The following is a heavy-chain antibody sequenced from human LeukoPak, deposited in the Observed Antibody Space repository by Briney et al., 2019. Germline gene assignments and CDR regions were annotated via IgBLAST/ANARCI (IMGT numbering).Heavy chain of an antibody. CDR2: IYISGT. CDR1: GVSISSYY. V-gene: IGHV4-4*07. Sequence: TSETLSLTCTVSGVSISSYYWSWIRQPAGKGLEWIGRIYISGTNYNPSPKSRVSMSVDTSKNQFSLKLSSVTAADTAVYYCARDLEARSAVNWFDPWGQGTLVTVSS. J-gene: IGHJ5*02. CDR3: ARDLEARSAVNWFDP.